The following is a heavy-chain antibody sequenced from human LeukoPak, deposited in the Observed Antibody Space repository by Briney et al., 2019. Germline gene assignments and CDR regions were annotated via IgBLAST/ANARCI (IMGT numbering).Heavy chain of an antibody. J-gene: IGHJ6*03. CDR2: IYHSGST. Sequence: SETLSLTCTVSGYSISSGYYWGWIRQPPGKGLEWIGSIYHSGSTYYNPSLKSRVTISVDTSKNQFSLKLSSVTAADTAVYCCARVSAYYYYMDVWGKGTTVTVS. CDR1: GYSISSGYY. V-gene: IGHV4-38-2*02. CDR3: ARVSAYYYYMDV.